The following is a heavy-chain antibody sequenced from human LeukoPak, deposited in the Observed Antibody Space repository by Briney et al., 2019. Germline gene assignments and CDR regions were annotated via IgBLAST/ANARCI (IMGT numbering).Heavy chain of an antibody. Sequence: ASVKVSCKVSGYTFTDYYMHWVQQAPGKGLGWMGLVDPEDGETIYAEKFQGRVTITADTSTDTAYMELSSLRSEDTAVCYCATGSTNDAFDIWGQGTMVTVSS. J-gene: IGHJ3*02. D-gene: IGHD2-2*01. CDR3: ATGSTNDAFDI. V-gene: IGHV1-69-2*01. CDR1: GYTFTDYY. CDR2: VDPEDGET.